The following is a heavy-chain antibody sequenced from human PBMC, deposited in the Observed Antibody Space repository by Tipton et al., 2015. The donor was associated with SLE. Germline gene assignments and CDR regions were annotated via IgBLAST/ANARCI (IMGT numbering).Heavy chain of an antibody. D-gene: IGHD5-12*01. V-gene: IGHV1-69*09. J-gene: IGHJ4*02. CDR3: ARGGVGGYDYFDH. CDR2: IIPILDIA. Sequence: QLVQSGPEVKKPGSSVKVSCKASGDTFSSYTISWVRQAPGQGPEWMGRIIPILDIANYAQKFQGRVTITADKSTSTAYMELSSLRSEDTAVYYCARGGVGGYDYFDHWGQGTLVTVSS. CDR1: GDTFSSYT.